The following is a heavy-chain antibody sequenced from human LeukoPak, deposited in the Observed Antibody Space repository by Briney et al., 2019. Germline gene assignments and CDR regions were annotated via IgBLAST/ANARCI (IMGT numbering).Heavy chain of an antibody. Sequence: GGSLRLSCAASGFTFSSYGMHWVRQAPGKGLEWVAVIWYDGSNKYYADSVKGRFTISRDNSKNTLYLQMNRLRAEDTAVYSFGKISGGGEFDYWGQGTLVTVSS. CDR1: GFTFSSYG. J-gene: IGHJ4*02. CDR3: GKISGGGEFDY. V-gene: IGHV3-33*06. CDR2: IWYDGSNK. D-gene: IGHD3-10*01.